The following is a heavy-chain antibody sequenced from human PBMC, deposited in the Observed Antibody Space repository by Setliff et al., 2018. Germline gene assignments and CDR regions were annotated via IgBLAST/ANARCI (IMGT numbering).Heavy chain of an antibody. CDR1: GYTFTGYY. CDR2: INPNRGGT. V-gene: IGHV1-2*06. Sequence: ASVKVSCKASGYTFTGYYMHWVRQAPGQGLEWMGRINPNRGGTNYAQRFQGRVTMTRDTSISTAYMELSSLTSEDTAIYYCATDASFKSDYWGQGTLVTVSS. J-gene: IGHJ4*02. CDR3: ATDASFKSDY.